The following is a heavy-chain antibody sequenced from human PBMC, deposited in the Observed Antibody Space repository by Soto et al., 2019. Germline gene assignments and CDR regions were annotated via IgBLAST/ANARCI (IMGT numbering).Heavy chain of an antibody. CDR1: GFTFSDYA. V-gene: IGHV3-30*18. D-gene: IGHD6-19*01. Sequence: VQLVESGGGVVQPGRSLRLSCAASGFTFSDYAMHWVRQAPGKGLEWVAVVSHDVRNTNYADSVKGRFTISRDSSKNTVSLEMTSLRAEDTAVYYCAKGGRQWLVTSDFNYWGQGALVTVSS. CDR3: AKGGRQWLVTSDFNY. CDR2: VSHDVRNT. J-gene: IGHJ4*02.